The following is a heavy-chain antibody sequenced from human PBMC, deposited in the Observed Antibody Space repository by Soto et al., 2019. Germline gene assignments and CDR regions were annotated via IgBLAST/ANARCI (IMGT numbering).Heavy chain of an antibody. Sequence: QVQLQESGPGLVKPSQTLSLTCTVSGGSITTVGSYWSWIRQHPGKGLEWIGNIYHSGNTYYNPSLKSRLTLSVDTSKNHFSLMVDSVTAADTAVYYCARARFQVLYGKPYFDSWGQGTLVTVSS. CDR3: ARARFQVLYGKPYFDS. D-gene: IGHD2-2*02. CDR1: GGSITTVGSY. V-gene: IGHV4-31*03. J-gene: IGHJ4*02. CDR2: IYHSGNT.